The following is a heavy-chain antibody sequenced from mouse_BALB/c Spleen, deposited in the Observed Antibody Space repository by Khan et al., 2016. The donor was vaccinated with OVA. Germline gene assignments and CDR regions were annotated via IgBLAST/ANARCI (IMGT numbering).Heavy chain of an antibody. D-gene: IGHD2-10*02. V-gene: IGHV3-2*02. J-gene: IGHJ2*01. CDR3: ARVYGGDFDY. CDR2: ISYSGNT. Sequence: EVELVESGPGLVKPSQSLSLTCTVTGYSITSDYAWNWIRQFPGNQLEWMGFISYSGNTKYNPSLKSRISVTRDTSKNQFFLQLNSVTTDDTATYYCARVYGGDFDYWGQGTTLTVSS. CDR1: GYSITSDYA.